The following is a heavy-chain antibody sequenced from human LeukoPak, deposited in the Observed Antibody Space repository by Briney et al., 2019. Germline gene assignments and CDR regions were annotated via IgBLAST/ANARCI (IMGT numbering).Heavy chain of an antibody. CDR3: ARVGDYPGWFDP. Sequence: GASVKVSCKASGYTFSTYDINWVRQATGQGLEWMGYASPNSGDTGYAQKFQGRVTMTRDTSTTTAYMELHNLRSDDTAVYYCARVGDYPGWFDPWGQGTPVTVSS. CDR1: GYTFSTYD. V-gene: IGHV1-8*01. J-gene: IGHJ5*02. D-gene: IGHD4-17*01. CDR2: ASPNSGDT.